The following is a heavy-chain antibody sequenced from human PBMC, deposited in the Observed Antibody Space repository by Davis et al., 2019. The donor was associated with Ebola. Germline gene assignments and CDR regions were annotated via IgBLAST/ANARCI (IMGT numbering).Heavy chain of an antibody. Sequence: HTSGSLSLSCAASGFTFRSYYMHWVRQVSGKGLVWVSGIDPDGSRVSYADSVKGRFTISRDNAKDTVYLQMNSLRAEDTAEYYCATLSYGMDVWGQGTTVTVSS. V-gene: IGHV3-74*01. CDR1: GFTFRSYY. J-gene: IGHJ6*02. CDR2: IDPDGSRV. CDR3: ATLSYGMDV.